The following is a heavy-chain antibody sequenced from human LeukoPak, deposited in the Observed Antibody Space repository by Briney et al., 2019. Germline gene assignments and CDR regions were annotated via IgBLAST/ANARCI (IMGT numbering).Heavy chain of an antibody. Sequence: TGRSLRLSCSASGFTFDDYAMHWVRQAPGKGLEWVSGTSWNSGNITYGDSVKGRFTISRDNAKNSLYLQMNSLRTEDTALYYCAKGGAAADNYWYFDLWGRGTLVTVSS. V-gene: IGHV3-9*01. D-gene: IGHD6-13*01. CDR3: AKGGAAADNYWYFDL. CDR2: TSWNSGNI. CDR1: GFTFDDYA. J-gene: IGHJ2*01.